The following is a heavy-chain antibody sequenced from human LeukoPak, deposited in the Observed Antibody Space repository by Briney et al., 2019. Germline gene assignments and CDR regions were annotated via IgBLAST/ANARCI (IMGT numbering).Heavy chain of an antibody. CDR1: GYTFTGYH. D-gene: IGHD3-16*01. Sequence: ASVKVSCKASGYTFTGYHMHWVRQAPGQGLEWMGWINPNRGGTNFAQKSQGRVTMTRDTSISTAYMEVSRLRSDDTAMYYCARGSGEYYGYWGQGTLVTVSS. J-gene: IGHJ4*02. CDR2: INPNRGGT. V-gene: IGHV1-2*02. CDR3: ARGSGEYYGY.